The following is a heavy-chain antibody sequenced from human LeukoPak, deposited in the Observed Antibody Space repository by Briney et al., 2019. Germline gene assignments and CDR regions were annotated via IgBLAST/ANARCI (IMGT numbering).Heavy chain of an antibody. CDR3: ARHGHSGWYYFDY. Sequence: PSETLSLTCTVSGGSISNINYYWGWIRQPPGKGLEWIGSIYYSGSTYDNLSLKSRVTMSIDTSKNQFSLKLSSVTAADTAVYYCARHGHSGWYYFDYWGQGTLVTVSS. J-gene: IGHJ4*02. CDR2: IYYSGST. V-gene: IGHV4-39*01. CDR1: GGSISNINYY. D-gene: IGHD6-19*01.